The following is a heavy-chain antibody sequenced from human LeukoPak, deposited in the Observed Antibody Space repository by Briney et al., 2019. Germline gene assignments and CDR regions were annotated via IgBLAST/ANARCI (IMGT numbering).Heavy chain of an antibody. CDR3: ARVPMYYYAGYGMDV. V-gene: IGHV4-34*01. D-gene: IGHD3-10*01. J-gene: IGHJ6*04. Sequence: SETLSLTCAVYGGSFSGYYWSWIRQPPGKGLEWIGEINHSGSTNYNPSLKSRVTISVDTSKNQFSLKLSSVTAADTAVYCCARVPMYYYAGYGMDVWGKGTTVTVSS. CDR1: GGSFSGYY. CDR2: INHSGST.